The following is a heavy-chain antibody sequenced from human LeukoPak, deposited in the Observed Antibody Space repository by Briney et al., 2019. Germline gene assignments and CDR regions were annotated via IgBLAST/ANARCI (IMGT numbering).Heavy chain of an antibody. CDR1: GLTFSSYE. J-gene: IGHJ4*02. D-gene: IGHD5/OR15-5a*01. V-gene: IGHV3-48*03. Sequence: GGSLRLSCAASGLTFSSYEMNWVRQAPGKGLEWVAYISRDGDNIYYSDSVKGRFAISRDNTRNSLYLQMNSLRAEDTGVYFCVCIVCMMRLPGYWGQGTLVTVSS. CDR2: ISRDGDNI. CDR3: VCIVCMMRLPGY.